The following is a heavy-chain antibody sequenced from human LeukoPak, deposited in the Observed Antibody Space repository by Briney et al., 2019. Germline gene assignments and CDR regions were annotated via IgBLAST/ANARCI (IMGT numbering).Heavy chain of an antibody. D-gene: IGHD6-13*01. Sequence: ASVKVSCKASGYTFTGYYMHWVRQAPGQGVEWMGWINPNSGGTNYAQKFQGRVTMTRDTSISTAYMELSRLRSDDTAVYYCARVRSFIAAGQGAWFDPWGQGTLVTVSS. CDR3: ARVRSFIAAGQGAWFDP. CDR1: GYTFTGYY. CDR2: INPNSGGT. J-gene: IGHJ5*02. V-gene: IGHV1-2*02.